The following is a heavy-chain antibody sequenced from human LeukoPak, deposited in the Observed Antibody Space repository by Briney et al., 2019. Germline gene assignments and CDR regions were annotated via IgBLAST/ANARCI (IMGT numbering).Heavy chain of an antibody. CDR1: GFTFSSHS. J-gene: IGHJ4*02. V-gene: IGHV3-53*01. CDR3: ARSIGKSFDY. Sequence: PGGSLRLSCAASGFTFSSHSMNWVRQAPGKGLEWVSVIYSGGGTYYADSVKGRFTISRDNSENTVYLQMNTLRAEDTAVYYCARSIGKSFDYWGQGTLVTVSS. CDR2: IYSGGGT. D-gene: IGHD3-10*01.